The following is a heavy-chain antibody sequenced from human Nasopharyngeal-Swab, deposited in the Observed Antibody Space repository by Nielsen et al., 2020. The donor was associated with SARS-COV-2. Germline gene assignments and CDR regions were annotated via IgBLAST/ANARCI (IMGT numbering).Heavy chain of an antibody. V-gene: IGHV1-69*06. CDR1: GGTFSSYA. D-gene: IGHD5-18*01. J-gene: IGHJ6*03. CDR3: ARSRYAGYSYGLGYYYYMDV. Sequence: SVKVSCKASGGTFSSYAISWVRQAPVQGLEWMGGIIPIFGTANYAQKFQGRVTITADKSTSTAYMELSSLRSEDTAVYYCARSRYAGYSYGLGYYYYMDVWGKGTTVTVSS. CDR2: IIPIFGTA.